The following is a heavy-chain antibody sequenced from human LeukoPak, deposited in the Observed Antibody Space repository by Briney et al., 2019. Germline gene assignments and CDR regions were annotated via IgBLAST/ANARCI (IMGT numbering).Heavy chain of an antibody. V-gene: IGHV4-59*01. D-gene: IGHD2/OR15-2a*01. J-gene: IGHJ3*02. CDR1: GGSISSYY. CDR3: ARDLSVNAFDI. Sequence: PSETLSLTCTVSGGSISSYYWSWIRQPPGKGLEWIGYIYYSGSTNYNPSLKSRVTISVDTSKNQFSLKLSSVTAADTAVYFCARDLSVNAFDIWGQGTLVTASS. CDR2: IYYSGST.